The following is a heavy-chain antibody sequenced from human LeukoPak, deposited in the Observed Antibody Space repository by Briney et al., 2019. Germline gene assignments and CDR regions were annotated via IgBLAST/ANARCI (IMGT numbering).Heavy chain of an antibody. CDR1: GFTFSDYY. J-gene: IGHJ3*02. Sequence: GGSLRLSCAASGFTFSDYYMSWIRQAPGKGLEAVSYISSSGSTIYSADSGKGRFNISRDNAKNSLYLQMNSLRAEDTAVYYCARRRAPGAFDIWGQGTMVTVSS. CDR3: ARRRAPGAFDI. V-gene: IGHV3-11*01. CDR2: ISSSGSTI.